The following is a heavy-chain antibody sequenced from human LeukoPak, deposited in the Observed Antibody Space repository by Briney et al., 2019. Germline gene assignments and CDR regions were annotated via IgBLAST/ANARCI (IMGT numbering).Heavy chain of an antibody. Sequence: ASVKVSCKASGYTFTSYGINWVRQATGQGLEWMGWMNPNSGKTGYAQKFQGRVTMTRNTSISTAYMELSSLRSEDTAVYYCARVLNYYDFWSGYYLNYYYGMDVWGQGTTVTVSS. CDR1: GYTFTSYG. CDR3: ARVLNYYDFWSGYYLNYYYGMDV. J-gene: IGHJ6*02. CDR2: MNPNSGKT. D-gene: IGHD3-3*01. V-gene: IGHV1-8*01.